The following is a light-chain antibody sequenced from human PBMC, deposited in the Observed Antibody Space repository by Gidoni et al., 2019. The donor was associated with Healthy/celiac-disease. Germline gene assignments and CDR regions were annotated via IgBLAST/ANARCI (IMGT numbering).Light chain of an antibody. Sequence: SYDLTQPPSVSVSPGQTASITCSGDKLGDKFACWSQQKPGQSPVLGIYQDSKRHSGFPERFSGSNSGNTAALTIGGTQAMNEADYYCQAWDSSHGVFGGGTKLTVL. CDR3: QAWDSSHGV. V-gene: IGLV3-1*01. CDR2: QDS. J-gene: IGLJ2*01. CDR1: KLGDKF.